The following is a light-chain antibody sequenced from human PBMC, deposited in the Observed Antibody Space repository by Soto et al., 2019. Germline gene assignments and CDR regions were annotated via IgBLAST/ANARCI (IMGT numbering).Light chain of an antibody. CDR1: QNIRNW. CDR3: HQHETSPPT. J-gene: IGKJ3*01. Sequence: DIQMTQSPSTLSASVGDSVTITCRASQNIRNWLSWYQQKPGKAPNPLIYDASSLKSGVPARFSGSGSGTEFTLTISRLESEDFAVYYCHQHETSPPTFGPGTKVDI. V-gene: IGKV1-5*01. CDR2: DAS.